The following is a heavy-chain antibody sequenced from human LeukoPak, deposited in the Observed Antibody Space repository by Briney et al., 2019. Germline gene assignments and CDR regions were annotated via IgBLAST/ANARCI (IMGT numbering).Heavy chain of an antibody. CDR2: INPNSGGT. V-gene: IGHV1-2*06. CDR3: ARDLRGDGYNADY. CDR1: GYTFTGYY. Sequence: ASVKVSCKASGYTFTGYYMHWVRQAPGQGLEWMGRINPNSGGTNYAQKFQGRVTMTRDTSTSTAYMELSRLRSDDTAVYYCARDLRGDGYNADYWGQGTLVTVSS. J-gene: IGHJ4*02. D-gene: IGHD5-24*01.